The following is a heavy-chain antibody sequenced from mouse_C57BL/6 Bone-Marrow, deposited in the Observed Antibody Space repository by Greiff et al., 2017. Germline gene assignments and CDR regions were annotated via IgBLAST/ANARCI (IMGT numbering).Heavy chain of an antibody. CDR2: IYPGSGST. Sequence: QVKLQQPGAELVKPGASVKMSCKASGYTFTSYWITWVKQRPGQGLEWIGDIYPGSGSTNYNEKFKSKATLTVDTSSSTAYMQLSSLTSEDSAVYYCARYPSIYYYGSSYPLFDYWGQGTTLTVSS. CDR1: GYTFTSYW. J-gene: IGHJ2*01. CDR3: ARYPSIYYYGSSYPLFDY. D-gene: IGHD1-1*01. V-gene: IGHV1-55*01.